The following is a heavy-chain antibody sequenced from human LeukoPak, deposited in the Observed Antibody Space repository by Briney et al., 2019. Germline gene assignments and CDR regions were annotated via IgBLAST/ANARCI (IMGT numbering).Heavy chain of an antibody. J-gene: IGHJ6*02. D-gene: IGHD1-14*01. Sequence: SQTLSLTCTVSGGSISSGDYYWSWIRQPPGKGLEWIRYIYYSGSTYYNPSLKSRVTISVDTSKNQFSLKLSSVTAADTAVYYCARDQATTYYYYGMDVWGQGTTVTVSS. CDR1: GGSISSGDYY. CDR2: IYYSGST. V-gene: IGHV4-30-4*01. CDR3: ARDQATTYYYYGMDV.